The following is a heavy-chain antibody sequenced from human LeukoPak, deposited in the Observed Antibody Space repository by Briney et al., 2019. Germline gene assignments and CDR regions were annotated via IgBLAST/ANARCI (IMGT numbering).Heavy chain of an antibody. D-gene: IGHD3-10*01. Sequence: GGSLRLSCKASGFTLSSYAITWVRQAPGKGLEWVSVIYLDGSKIYFAASVKGRFTLYRDNSKNTLYMQMNSLIAEDTAVYYCVRDDSGSVIRGVLHYWGQGALVTVSS. CDR1: GFTLSSYA. CDR2: IYLDGSKI. CDR3: VRDDSGSVIRGVLHY. V-gene: IGHV3-33*01. J-gene: IGHJ4*02.